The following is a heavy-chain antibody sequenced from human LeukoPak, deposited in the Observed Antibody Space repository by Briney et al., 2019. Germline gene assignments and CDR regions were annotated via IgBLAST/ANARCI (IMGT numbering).Heavy chain of an antibody. V-gene: IGHV1-69*06. Sequence: GASVKVSCKASGGTFSSYAISWVRQAPGQGLEWMGGIIPIFGTANYAQKFQGRVTITADKSTSTAYMELSSLRSDDTAVYYCARAFALGGAMVTSYWFDPWGQGTLVTVSS. CDR1: GGTFSSYA. CDR2: IIPIFGTA. J-gene: IGHJ5*02. D-gene: IGHD5-18*01. CDR3: ARAFALGGAMVTSYWFDP.